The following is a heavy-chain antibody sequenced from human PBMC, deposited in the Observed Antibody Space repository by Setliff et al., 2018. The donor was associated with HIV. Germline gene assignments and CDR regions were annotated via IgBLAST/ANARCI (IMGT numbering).Heavy chain of an antibody. Sequence: PSETLSLTCTVSGGSISSGSYYWSWIRQPAGKGLEWIGQINHSGSTNYNPSLKTRVSISIDASKNQFSLKLTSVTAADSAVYYCARLRRSSGWSFDYWAQGTLVTVSS. CDR1: GGSISSGSYY. CDR2: INHSGST. J-gene: IGHJ4*02. CDR3: ARLRRSSGWSFDY. D-gene: IGHD6-19*01. V-gene: IGHV4-61*10.